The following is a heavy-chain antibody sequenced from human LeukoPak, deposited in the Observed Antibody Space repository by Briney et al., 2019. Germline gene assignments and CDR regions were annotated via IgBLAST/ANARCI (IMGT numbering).Heavy chain of an antibody. CDR3: ATDDYDSAVYSY. V-gene: IGHV4-4*07. J-gene: IGHJ4*02. CDR2: IYTSGST. Sequence: SETLSLTCTVSGGSIRSSYWSWFRQPAGKGLEWIGRIYTSGSTNYNPSLESRVTMSLDTSKNHFSLNLRSVTAADTAVYFCATDDYDSAVYSYWGQGTLVTVSS. D-gene: IGHD3-22*01. CDR1: GGSIRSSY.